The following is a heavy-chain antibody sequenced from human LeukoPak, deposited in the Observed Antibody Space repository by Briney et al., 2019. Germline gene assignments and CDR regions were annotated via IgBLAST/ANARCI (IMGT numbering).Heavy chain of an antibody. V-gene: IGHV3-21*01. CDR3: ARDTHLAKYFDWLLTFDY. D-gene: IGHD3-9*01. CDR1: GFTFSSYS. Sequence: PGGSLRLSCAASGFTFSSYSMSWVRQAPGKGLEWVSSISSSSSYIYYADSVKGRFTISRDNAKNSLYLQMNSLRAEDTAVYYCARDTHLAKYFDWLLTFDYWGQGTLVTVSS. CDR2: ISSSSSYI. J-gene: IGHJ4*02.